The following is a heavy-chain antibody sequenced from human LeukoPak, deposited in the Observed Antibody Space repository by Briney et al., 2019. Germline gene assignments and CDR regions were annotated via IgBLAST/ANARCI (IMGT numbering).Heavy chain of an antibody. CDR1: GGTFSRLA. D-gene: IGHD6-19*01. CDR2: IGPSFGTT. J-gene: IGHJ4*02. CDR3: SSPTSYLAGTGLLFDF. V-gene: IGHV1-69*06. Sequence: SVTVSCKASGGTFSRLAISWVRQAPGLGLEGMGRIGPSFGTTNYAQNFQGRDTIAADKSTSTEYMELGSQRSEDTAIYFFSSPTSYLAGTGLLFDFWGQGTLVTVSS.